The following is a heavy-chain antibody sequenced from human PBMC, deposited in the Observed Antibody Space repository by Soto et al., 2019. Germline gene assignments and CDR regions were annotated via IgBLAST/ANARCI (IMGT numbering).Heavy chain of an antibody. CDR3: ARVERGTATTVVDAFDI. D-gene: IGHD1-1*01. CDR1: GGFVSSCSYY. V-gene: IGHV4-34*01. Sequence: QVQLQQWGAGLLKPSETLSLTCAVSGGFVSSCSYYWSWIRQPPGKGMEWLGEMSHSGGTHFHPSLKSRVTISVDTSKNQFSLKMSSVTAADTALYYCARVERGTATTVVDAFDIWGPGTMVTVSS. J-gene: IGHJ3*02. CDR2: MSHSGGT.